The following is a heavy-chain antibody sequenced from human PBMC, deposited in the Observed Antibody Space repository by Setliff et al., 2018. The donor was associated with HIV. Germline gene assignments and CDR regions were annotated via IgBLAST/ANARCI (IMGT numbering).Heavy chain of an antibody. D-gene: IGHD6-19*01. CDR3: ARSGTHLEESRGSSGWVSAAFDI. V-gene: IGHV1-69*13. J-gene: IGHJ3*02. CDR2: IITIFGKG. Sequence: ASVKVSCKASGGTFSSYAINWVRQTPGQGLEWMGGIITIFGKGNYAQKFQGRVTITADESTSTGYMELSSLRSEDTAVYYCARSGTHLEESRGSSGWVSAAFDIWGQGTMVTVSS. CDR1: GGTFSSYA.